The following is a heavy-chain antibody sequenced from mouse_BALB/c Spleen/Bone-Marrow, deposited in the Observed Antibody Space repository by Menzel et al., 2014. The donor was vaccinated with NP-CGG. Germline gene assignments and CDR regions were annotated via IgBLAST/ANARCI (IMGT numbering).Heavy chain of an antibody. CDR3: GRGITARYFDH. D-gene: IGHD1-1*01. CDR2: INPGSGGT. V-gene: IGHV1-54*01. Sequence: LVQSGAELVRPGTSVKVSCKASGYAFTNYLIEWVKQRPGQGLEWIGEINPGSGGTNFNEKFKGKATLTADKSSSTASMQLSSRTSDDDAVDFCGRGITARYFDHWGQGTPVTVSS. CDR1: GYAFTNYL. J-gene: IGHJ2*01.